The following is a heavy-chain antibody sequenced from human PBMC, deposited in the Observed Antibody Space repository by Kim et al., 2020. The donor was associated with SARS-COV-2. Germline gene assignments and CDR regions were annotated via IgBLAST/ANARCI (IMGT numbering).Heavy chain of an antibody. CDR3: ARAAYYDILTGYLEGVFDY. D-gene: IGHD3-9*01. V-gene: IGHV3-66*02. J-gene: IGHJ4*02. Sequence: GGSLRLSCAASGFTVSSNYMSWVRQAPGKGLEWVSVIYSGGSTYYADSVKGRFTISRDNSKNTLYLQMNSLRAEDTAVYYCARAAYYDILTGYLEGVFDYWGQGTLVTVSS. CDR1: GFTVSSNY. CDR2: IYSGGST.